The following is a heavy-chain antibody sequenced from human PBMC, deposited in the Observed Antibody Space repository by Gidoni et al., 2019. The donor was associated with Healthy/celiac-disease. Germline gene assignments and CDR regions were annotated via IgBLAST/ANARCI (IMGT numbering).Heavy chain of an antibody. J-gene: IGHJ6*02. V-gene: IGHV3-66*01. CDR3: ASGSRGAAADPIPPYYYYYGMDV. CDR2: IYSGGST. CDR1: GFPVSSHY. Sequence: EVQLVESGGCLVHPGGSLRLSCAASGFPVSSHYMRWVRQAPGKGLECVSVIYSGGSTYYADSVKGRFTISRDNSKNTLYLQMNSLRAEDTAVYYCASGSRGAAADPIPPYYYYYGMDVWGQGTTVTVSS. D-gene: IGHD6-13*01.